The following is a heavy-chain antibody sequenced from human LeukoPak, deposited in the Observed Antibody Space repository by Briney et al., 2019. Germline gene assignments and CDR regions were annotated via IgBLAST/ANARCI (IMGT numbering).Heavy chain of an antibody. J-gene: IGHJ3*02. Sequence: GGSLRLSCAASGFTFSDYWIHWVRHAPGKGLVWVSRINNDGSHTIYADFVEGRFTVSRDNAKNTLYLQMNSLRAEDTAIYYCARGGGDHAFDIWGQGTMVTVSS. D-gene: IGHD2-21*02. CDR2: INNDGSHT. V-gene: IGHV3-74*01. CDR3: ARGGGDHAFDI. CDR1: GFTFSDYW.